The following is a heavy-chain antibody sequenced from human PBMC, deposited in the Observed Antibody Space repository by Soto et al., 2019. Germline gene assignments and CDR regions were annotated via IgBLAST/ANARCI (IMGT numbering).Heavy chain of an antibody. V-gene: IGHV3-48*01. Sequence: EVQLVESGGGLVQPGGSLGLSCAASGFTFSSYSMNWVRQAPGKGLEWVSYISSSSSTIYYADSVKGRFTISRDNAKNSLYLQMNSLRAEDTAVYYCARDGRDEWALNYFDYWGQGTLVTVSS. J-gene: IGHJ4*02. CDR2: ISSSSSTI. CDR1: GFTFSSYS. CDR3: ARDGRDEWALNYFDY. D-gene: IGHD1-26*01.